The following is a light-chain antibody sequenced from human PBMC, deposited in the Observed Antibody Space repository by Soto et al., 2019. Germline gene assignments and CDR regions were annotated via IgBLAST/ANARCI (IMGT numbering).Light chain of an antibody. CDR3: ASWDVSLNGLYV. CDR1: SSNIGSGT. Sequence: QSVLSVPPSVCGTPGQRVTISCSGSSSNIGSGTVNWYQQLPGTAPKLLIYNNNQWPSGVPDRFSGSKSGTSGSLAISGLQSEDEANYYCASWDVSLNGLYVFGTGTKVTVL. J-gene: IGLJ1*01. CDR2: NNN. V-gene: IGLV1-44*01.